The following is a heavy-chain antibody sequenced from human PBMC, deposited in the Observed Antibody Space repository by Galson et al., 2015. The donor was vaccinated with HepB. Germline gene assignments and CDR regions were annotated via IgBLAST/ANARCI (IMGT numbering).Heavy chain of an antibody. D-gene: IGHD6-13*01. Sequence: SLRLSCAASGFTFSRYAMTWVRQAPGKGLEWVSTIPGDADRTDYADSVKGRFTISRDNSKNTLYLQMNSLRAEDTALYYCATGQQLGLWGQGTLVTVSS. V-gene: IGHV3-23*01. CDR3: ATGQQLGL. CDR2: IPGDADRT. CDR1: GFTFSRYA. J-gene: IGHJ4*02.